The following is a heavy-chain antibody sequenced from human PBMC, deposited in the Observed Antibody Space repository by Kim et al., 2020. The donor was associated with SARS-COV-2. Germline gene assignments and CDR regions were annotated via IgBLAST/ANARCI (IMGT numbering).Heavy chain of an antibody. CDR1: GYTFTSYA. CDR3: ARGERVFADIVATTPRDY. Sequence: ASVKVSCKASGYTFTSYAMNWVRQAPGQGLEWMGWINTNTGNPTYAQGFTGRFVFSLDTSVSTAYLQISSLKAEDTAVYYCARGERVFADIVATTPRDYWGQGTLVTVSS. CDR2: INTNTGNP. D-gene: IGHD5-12*01. V-gene: IGHV7-4-1*02. J-gene: IGHJ4*02.